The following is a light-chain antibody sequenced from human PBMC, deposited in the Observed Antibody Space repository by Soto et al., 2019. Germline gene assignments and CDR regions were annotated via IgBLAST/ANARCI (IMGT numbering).Light chain of an antibody. Sequence: EIVKTHSPATLSVSLGERANLSCRPSQSVSCNLAWYQQKPGQAPKLLIYGASIRANGIPARFSGSGYGTEFTPTISSVQSEDFAVFYCQQYNNWPRTFGQGTKVEIK. CDR3: QQYNNWPRT. CDR2: GAS. V-gene: IGKV3D-15*01. J-gene: IGKJ1*01. CDR1: QSVSCN.